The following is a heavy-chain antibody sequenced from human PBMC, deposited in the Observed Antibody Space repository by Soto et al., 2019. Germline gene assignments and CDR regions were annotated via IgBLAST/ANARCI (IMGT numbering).Heavy chain of an antibody. D-gene: IGHD6-6*01. CDR3: ARDLSSSSPLRVFYFDY. CDR1: GFTFSSYS. CDR2: ISSSSSYI. V-gene: IGHV3-21*01. Sequence: PGGSLRLSCAASGFTFSSYSMNWVRQAPGKGLEWVSSISSSSSYIYYADSVKGRFTISRDNAKNSLYLQMNSLRAEDTAVYYCARDLSSSSPLRVFYFDYWGQGTLVTVSS. J-gene: IGHJ4*02.